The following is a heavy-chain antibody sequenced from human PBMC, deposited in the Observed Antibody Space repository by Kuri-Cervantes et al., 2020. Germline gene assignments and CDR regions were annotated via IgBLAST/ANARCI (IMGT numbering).Heavy chain of an antibody. J-gene: IGHJ6*02. CDR3: ARARYDSSGYYLGYYYYYYGMDV. CDR2: ISYDGSNK. Sequence: LSLTCAASGFTFSSYAMHWVRQAPGKGLEWVAVISYDGSNKYYADSVKGRFTISRDNAKNSLYLQMNSLRAEDTAVYYCARARYDSSGYYLGYYYYYYGMDVWGQGTTVTVSS. D-gene: IGHD3-22*01. CDR1: GFTFSSYA. V-gene: IGHV3-30-3*01.